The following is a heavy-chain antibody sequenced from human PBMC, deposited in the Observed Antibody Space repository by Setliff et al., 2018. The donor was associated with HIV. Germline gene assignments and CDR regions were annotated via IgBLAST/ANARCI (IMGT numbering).Heavy chain of an antibody. D-gene: IGHD1-26*01. CDR2: ISSSTYI. CDR1: GFTFSDYY. J-gene: IGHJ4*02. V-gene: IGHV3-21*01. Sequence: GSLRLSCAASGFTFSDYYMSWIRQAPGKGLEWVSSISSSTYIYYADSVKGRFTISRDNTKNSLYLQMNNLRAEDTAVYYCVRDYMWAFDYWGQGTLVTVSS. CDR3: VRDYMWAFDY.